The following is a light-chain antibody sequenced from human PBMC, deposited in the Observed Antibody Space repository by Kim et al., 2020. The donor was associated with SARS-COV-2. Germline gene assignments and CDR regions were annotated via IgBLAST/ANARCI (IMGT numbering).Light chain of an antibody. CDR1: QSVSSY. V-gene: IGKV3-11*01. J-gene: IGKJ5*01. CDR3: QHRDNWPPLT. Sequence: SPGESATLSCRASQSVSSYLAWYQQTPGQAPRLLISDASNRATGIPARFSGSESGTDFTLTISSLEPEDFAVYYCQHRDNWPPLTFGQGTRLEIK. CDR2: DAS.